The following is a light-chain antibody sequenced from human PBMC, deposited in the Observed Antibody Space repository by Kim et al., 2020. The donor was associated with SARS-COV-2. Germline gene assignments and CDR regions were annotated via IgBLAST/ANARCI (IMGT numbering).Light chain of an antibody. V-gene: IGLV3-21*04. CDR1: NIGKRH. CDR3: LVWDTTTRRV. J-gene: IGLJ2*01. Sequence: KATLTCGRDNIGKRHVHGYRQKPGEAQRLVIYFDAVRPEGIAERFSGYNAGSTATLSISRAEAGDEADYYCLVWDTTTRRVFGAGTKRTVL. CDR2: FDA.